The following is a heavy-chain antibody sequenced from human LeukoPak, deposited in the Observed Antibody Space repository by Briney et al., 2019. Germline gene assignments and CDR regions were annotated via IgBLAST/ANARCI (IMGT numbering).Heavy chain of an antibody. Sequence: PGGSLRLSCTASVFTFSGYSMNWIRQAPWKGLEWVSSFGTRSTSIYHVGSVKGRFTISRDNAKNSLYLQMNSLRAEDTAVYYCARDNFSNALYFDWFPNGGYYYGMDVWGQGTTVTVSS. CDR3: ARDNFSNALYFDWFPNGGYYYGMDV. CDR2: FGTRSTSI. V-gene: IGHV3-21*01. J-gene: IGHJ6*02. D-gene: IGHD3-9*01. CDR1: VFTFSGYS.